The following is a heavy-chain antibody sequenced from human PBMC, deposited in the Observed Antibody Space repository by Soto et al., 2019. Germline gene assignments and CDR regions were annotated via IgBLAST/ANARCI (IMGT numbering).Heavy chain of an antibody. V-gene: IGHV3-30-3*02. J-gene: IGHJ6*02. CDR1: GFTFSSCA. CDR3: AKERYGMDV. Sequence: GGSLRLSCAASGFTFSSCAMHWVRQAPGKGLEWVAVISYDGSNKYYADSVKGRFTVSRDNAKNSLYLQMNSLRAEDTAVYYCAKERYGMDVWGQGTRVTVSS. CDR2: ISYDGSNK.